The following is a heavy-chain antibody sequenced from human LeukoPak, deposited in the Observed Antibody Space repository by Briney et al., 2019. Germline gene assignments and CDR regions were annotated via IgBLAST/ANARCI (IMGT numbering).Heavy chain of an antibody. D-gene: IGHD3-16*02. J-gene: IGHJ4*02. CDR3: ARVRAGYNFDY. CDR2: ISGSSSTI. CDR1: GFTFSIYN. Sequence: GGSLRLSCAASGFTFSIYNMHWVRQAPGKGLEWLSYISGSSSTIYYADSVKGRFTISRDNAKNSLYLEMNSLRAEDTAVYYCARVRAGYNFDYWGQGTLVTVSS. V-gene: IGHV3-48*04.